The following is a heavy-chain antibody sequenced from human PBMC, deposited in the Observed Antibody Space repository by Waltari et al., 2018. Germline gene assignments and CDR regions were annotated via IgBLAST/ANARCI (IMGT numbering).Heavy chain of an antibody. CDR2: ISGIGNFV. J-gene: IGHJ1*01. D-gene: IGHD4-17*01. V-gene: IGHV3-21*02. CDR3: ARGRMTTKVTPWDF. CDR1: GCNFSNYG. Sequence: QLVESGGGLVRPGGSLSLPCATSGCNFSNYGLNWVRQAPGKGLEWVSFISGIGNFVYYVDSVKGRFTISRDNGKNLVYLDMNGLRGEDTALYYCARGRMTTKVTPWDFWGQGTLVTVSS.